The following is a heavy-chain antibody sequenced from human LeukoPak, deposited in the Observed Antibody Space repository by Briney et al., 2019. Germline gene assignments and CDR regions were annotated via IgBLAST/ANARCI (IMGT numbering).Heavy chain of an antibody. J-gene: IGHJ5*02. CDR3: ARERVYPNWFDP. CDR2: IYYSGST. D-gene: IGHD5/OR15-5a*01. Sequence: SETLSLTCTVSGGSISSGDYYWSWIRQPPGKGLEWIGYIYYSGSTYYNPSLKSRVTISVDTSKNQFSLKLGSVTAADTAVYYCARERVYPNWFDPWGQGTLVTVSS. CDR1: GGSISSGDYY. V-gene: IGHV4-30-4*08.